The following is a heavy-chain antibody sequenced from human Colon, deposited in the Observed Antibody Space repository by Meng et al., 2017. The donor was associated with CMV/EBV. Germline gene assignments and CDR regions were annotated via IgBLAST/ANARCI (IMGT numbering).Heavy chain of an antibody. D-gene: IGHD6-19*01. CDR1: GFTFKDAW. CDR2: ISHSGSYI. Sequence: GESLKISCAVSGFTFKDAWMNWVRQAPGKGLEWVSCISHSGSYIYQADSVKGRFTISRDNAKNSVYLEMNNLTAEDTAVYYCARTARQWLVQGWFDPWGQGTLVTVSS. CDR3: ARTARQWLVQGWFDP. J-gene: IGHJ5*02. V-gene: IGHV3-21*01.